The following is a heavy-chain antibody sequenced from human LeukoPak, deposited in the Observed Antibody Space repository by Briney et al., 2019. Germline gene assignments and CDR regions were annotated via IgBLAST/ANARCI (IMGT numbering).Heavy chain of an antibody. CDR2: IKEDGSEK. Sequence: GGSLRLSCAASGFTLSSYWMSWVRQAPGKGLEWVANIKEDGSEKYYVDSVKGRFTISRDNAKNSLYLHMNSLTADDTAMYYCARDWVAGVPFDAFDIWGQGTMVSVSS. J-gene: IGHJ3*02. CDR3: ARDWVAGVPFDAFDI. CDR1: GFTLSSYW. V-gene: IGHV3-7*03. D-gene: IGHD3-10*01.